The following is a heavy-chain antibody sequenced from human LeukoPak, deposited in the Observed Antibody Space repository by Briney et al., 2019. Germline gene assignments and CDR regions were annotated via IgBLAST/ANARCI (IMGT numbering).Heavy chain of an antibody. Sequence: GGSLRLSCVASGFTFRTYSMDWVRQAPGKGLEWVSSISSSSSYIYYADSVKGRFTISRDNAKNSLYLQMNSLRAEDTAVYYCARDLLTIVVVIHPRSDVSDVCSQGTMVTVSS. J-gene: IGHJ3*01. V-gene: IGHV3-21*01. D-gene: IGHD3-22*01. CDR1: GFTFRTYS. CDR3: ARDLLTIVVVIHPRSDVSDV. CDR2: ISSSSSYI.